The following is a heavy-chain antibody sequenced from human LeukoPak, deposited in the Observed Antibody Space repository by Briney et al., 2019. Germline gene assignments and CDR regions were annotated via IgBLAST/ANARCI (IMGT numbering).Heavy chain of an antibody. J-gene: IGHJ4*02. CDR2: IYHSGST. CDR1: GYSISSGYY. CDR3: ATIIAAVGIFGY. Sequence: SETLSLTCAVSGYSISSGYYWGWIRQPPGKGLEWIGSIYHSGSTYYNPSLKSRVTISVDTSKNQFSLKLSSVTAADTAVYYCATIIAAVGIFGYWGQGTLVTVSS. V-gene: IGHV4-38-2*01. D-gene: IGHD6-13*01.